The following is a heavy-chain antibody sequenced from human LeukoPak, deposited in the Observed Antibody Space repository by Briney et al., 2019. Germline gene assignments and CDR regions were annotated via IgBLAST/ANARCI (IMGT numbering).Heavy chain of an antibody. CDR3: ARPPMATTTGGAFDI. J-gene: IGHJ3*02. D-gene: IGHD5-24*01. V-gene: IGHV4-39*07. CDR2: IYYSGST. CDR1: GGSFSSYY. Sequence: PSETLSLTCAVYGGSFSSYYWGWIRQPPGKGLEWIGSIYYSGSTYYNPSLKSRVTISVDTSKNQFSLKLSSVTAADTAVYYCARPPMATTTGGAFDIWGQGTMVTVSS.